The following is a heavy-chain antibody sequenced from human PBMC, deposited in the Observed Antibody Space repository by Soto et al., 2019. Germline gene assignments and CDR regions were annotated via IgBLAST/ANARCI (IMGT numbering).Heavy chain of an antibody. CDR1: GFTFSSYA. V-gene: IGHV3-33*06. D-gene: IGHD2-8*01. J-gene: IGHJ3*02. CDR3: AKKMFADTNGNNPNDVFDI. Sequence: QVQLVESGGGVVQPGRSLRLSCEASGFTFSSYAMNWVRQAPGKGLEWVADVWYEGSNKFYVDSVKGRFTISRDNSENTVYLQMDSLSAEDTAIYYCAKKMFADTNGNNPNDVFDIWGQGTEVTVSS. CDR2: VWYEGSNK.